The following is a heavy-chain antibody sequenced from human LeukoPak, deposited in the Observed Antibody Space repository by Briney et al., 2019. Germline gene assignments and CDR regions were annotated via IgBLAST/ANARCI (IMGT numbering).Heavy chain of an antibody. CDR1: GGSLSSYY. J-gene: IGHJ4*02. V-gene: IGHV4-59*01. CDR3: AREGQWLPGFDY. Sequence: SGTLCLTCTVSGGSLSSYYWNWIRQPPGKGLEWIGYIYYSGSTNYNPSLKSRVTISVDTSKNQFPLKLSSVTAADTAVYYCAREGQWLPGFDYWGQGTLVTVSS. CDR2: IYYSGST. D-gene: IGHD6-19*01.